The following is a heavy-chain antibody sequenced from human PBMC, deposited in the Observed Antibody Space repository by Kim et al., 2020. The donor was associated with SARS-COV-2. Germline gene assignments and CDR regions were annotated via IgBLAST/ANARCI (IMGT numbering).Heavy chain of an antibody. CDR2: IKQDGSEK. Sequence: GGSLRLSCAASGFTFSSYWMSWVRQAPGKGLEWVANIKQDGSEKYYVDSVKGRFTISRDNAKNSLYLQMNSLRAEDTAVYYCARAPRRGIAAAGIPTPPYGMDVWGQGTTVTVSS. V-gene: IGHV3-7*01. CDR1: GFTFSSYW. D-gene: IGHD6-13*01. J-gene: IGHJ6*02. CDR3: ARAPRRGIAAAGIPTPPYGMDV.